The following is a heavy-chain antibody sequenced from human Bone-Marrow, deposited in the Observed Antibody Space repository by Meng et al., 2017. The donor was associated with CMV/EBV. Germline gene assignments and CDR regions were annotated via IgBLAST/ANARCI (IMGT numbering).Heavy chain of an antibody. CDR1: GVSISSYY. D-gene: IGHD3-22*01. Sequence: GSLRLSCTVSGVSISSYYWSWIRQPPGKGLEWIGYIYYSGSTNYNPSLKSRVTISVHTSKNQFSLKLSSVTAADTAVYYCAREVYDSSNYYYRFYYWGQGTLVTVSS. V-gene: IGHV4-59*01. J-gene: IGHJ4*02. CDR3: AREVYDSSNYYYRFYY. CDR2: IYYSGST.